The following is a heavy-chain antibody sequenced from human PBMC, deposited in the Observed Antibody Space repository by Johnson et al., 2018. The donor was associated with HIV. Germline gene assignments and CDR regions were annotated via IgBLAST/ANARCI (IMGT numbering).Heavy chain of an antibody. CDR2: ISFAGSHK. J-gene: IGHJ3*01. Sequence: QVQLVESGGGLVQPGGSLRLSCAASGFTFSSYGMHWVRQAPGQGLEWVAVISFAGSHKYYTDSVKGLSTISRDNSNNTLYLHMNSLRPDDTGVYYCAKDKFMFLDNPVDAFDVWGQGTMVTFSS. V-gene: IGHV3-30*18. CDR1: GFTFSSYG. CDR3: AKDKFMFLDNPVDAFDV. D-gene: IGHD3/OR15-3a*01.